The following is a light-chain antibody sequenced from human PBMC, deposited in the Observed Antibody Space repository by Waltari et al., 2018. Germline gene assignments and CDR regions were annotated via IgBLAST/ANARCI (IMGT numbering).Light chain of an antibody. CDR2: SKN. CDR3: NSRDSSANMI. CDR1: GLTGYA. V-gene: IGLV3-19*01. J-gene: IGLJ2*01. Sequence: SSEVTQDLTVSVALGQTVTLTCHGDGLTGYAANWYQQKPGQSPKLVIKSKNNRPSGNPDRFSASSSGSTASLTITGAQAEDEAAYFCNSRDSSANMIFGRGTKLTVL.